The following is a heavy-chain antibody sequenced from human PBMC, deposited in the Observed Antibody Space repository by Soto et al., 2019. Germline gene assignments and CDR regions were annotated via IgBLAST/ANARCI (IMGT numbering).Heavy chain of an antibody. Sequence: GESLKISCKGSGYSFTSYWISWVRQMPGKGLEWMGRIDPSDSYTNYSPSFQGHVTISADKSISTAYLQWSSLKASDTAMYYCARNLVPAANYYYYGMDVWGQGTTVTVSS. D-gene: IGHD2-2*01. CDR3: ARNLVPAANYYYYGMDV. J-gene: IGHJ6*02. CDR1: GYSFTSYW. V-gene: IGHV5-10-1*01. CDR2: IDPSDSYT.